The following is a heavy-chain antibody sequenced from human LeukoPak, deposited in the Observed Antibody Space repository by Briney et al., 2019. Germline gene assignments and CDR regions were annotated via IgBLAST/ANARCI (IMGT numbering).Heavy chain of an antibody. CDR2: IISSGTTI. V-gene: IGHV3-11*04. J-gene: IGHJ4*02. Sequence: GGSLRLSCAASGFTFSDYYMSWIRQAPGKGLEWLSYIISSGTTIYYADSVKGRFTVSRDNAKNSLYLQMNSVRADDTAVYYCARHSSGWSFDYWGQGTLVTVSS. CDR1: GFTFSDYY. CDR3: ARHSSGWSFDY. D-gene: IGHD3-22*01.